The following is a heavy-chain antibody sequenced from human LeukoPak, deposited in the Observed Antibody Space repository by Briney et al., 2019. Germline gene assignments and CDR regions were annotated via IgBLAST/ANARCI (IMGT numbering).Heavy chain of an antibody. CDR2: ISSNGGST. CDR3: VKAGQWFGELSAFDI. D-gene: IGHD3-10*01. Sequence: GGSLRLSCSASGFTFSSYAMHWVRQAPGKGLEYVSAISSNGGSTYYADSVKGRFTISRDNSKNTLYLQVSSLRAEDTAVYYCVKAGQWFGELSAFDIWGQGTMVTVSS. V-gene: IGHV3-64D*06. J-gene: IGHJ3*02. CDR1: GFTFSSYA.